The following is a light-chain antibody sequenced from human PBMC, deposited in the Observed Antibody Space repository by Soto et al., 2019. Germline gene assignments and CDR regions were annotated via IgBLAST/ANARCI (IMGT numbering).Light chain of an antibody. CDR2: DAS. Sequence: EIVLTQSPATLSLSPGERATLSCRASQSVSSYLAWYQQKPGQAPRLLIYDASNRATGIPARFSGSGSGTDFTLTISSLEPEDFAVYYCQRRSNWPSISVGQGTRLEIK. V-gene: IGKV3-11*01. CDR3: QRRSNWPSIS. CDR1: QSVSSY. J-gene: IGKJ5*01.